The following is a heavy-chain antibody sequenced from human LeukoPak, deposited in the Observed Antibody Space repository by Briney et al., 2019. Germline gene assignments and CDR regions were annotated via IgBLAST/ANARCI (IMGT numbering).Heavy chain of an antibody. CDR1: GFTFSNFW. Sequence: GGSLRLSCAASGFTFSNFWMTWVRQAPGKGLEWVSYISSSGSTIYYADSVKGRFTISRNNAKNSLYLQMNSLRAEDTAVYYCAELGITMIGGVWGKGTTVTISS. J-gene: IGHJ6*04. CDR2: ISSSGSTI. D-gene: IGHD3-10*02. V-gene: IGHV3-48*04. CDR3: AELGITMIGGV.